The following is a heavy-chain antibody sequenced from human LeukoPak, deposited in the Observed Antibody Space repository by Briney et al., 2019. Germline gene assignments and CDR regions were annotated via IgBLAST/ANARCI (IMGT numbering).Heavy chain of an antibody. CDR2: INWNSDNT. Sequence: GGSLRLSCAASGFTFDNYGMNWVRQAPGKGLEWVSGINWNSDNTGYADSVKGRFTISRDNARNSLYLQMNSLRAEDTAFYHCARGPGYYGSGSYYNSYNYYMDVWGKGTTVTISS. CDR1: GFTFDNYG. V-gene: IGHV3-20*01. D-gene: IGHD3-10*01. J-gene: IGHJ6*03. CDR3: ARGPGYYGSGSYYNSYNYYMDV.